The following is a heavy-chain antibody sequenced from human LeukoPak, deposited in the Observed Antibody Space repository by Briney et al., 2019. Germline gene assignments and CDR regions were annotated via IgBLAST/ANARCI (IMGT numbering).Heavy chain of an antibody. CDR2: INQDESDK. J-gene: IGHJ3*02. CDR1: GFTFSSHY. Sequence: GGSLRLSCAASGFTFSSHYMTWVRQAPGKGLEWVANINQDESDKFFVDSVKGRFTISRDNAKNSLYLQMNSLRAEDTAVYYCVREAVLTGTDDAFDIWGQGTMVTVSS. D-gene: IGHD3-9*01. CDR3: VREAVLTGTDDAFDI. V-gene: IGHV3-7*01.